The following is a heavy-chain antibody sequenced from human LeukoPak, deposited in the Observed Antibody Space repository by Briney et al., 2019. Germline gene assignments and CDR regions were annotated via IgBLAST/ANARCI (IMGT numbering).Heavy chain of an antibody. CDR1: GGTFSSYA. V-gene: IGHV1-69*13. CDR3: ARDGPYSSSSLDP. D-gene: IGHD6-6*01. J-gene: IGHJ5*02. Sequence: ASVKVSCKASGGTFSSYAISWVRQAPGQGLEWMGGIIPIFGTANYAQKFQGRVTITADESTSTAYMELSSLRSEDTAVYYCARDGPYSSSSLDPWGQGTLVTVSS. CDR2: IIPIFGTA.